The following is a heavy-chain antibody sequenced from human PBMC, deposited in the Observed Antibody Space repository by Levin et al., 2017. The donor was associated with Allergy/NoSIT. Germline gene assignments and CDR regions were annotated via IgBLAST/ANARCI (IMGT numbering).Heavy chain of an antibody. CDR3: ARGLTTVAGTKYNWFDP. D-gene: IGHD6-19*01. CDR1: GGSFSGYY. V-gene: IGHV4-34*01. CDR2: INHSGST. J-gene: IGHJ5*02. Sequence: SETLSLTCAVYGGSFSGYYWSWIRQPPGKGLEWIGEINHSGSTNYNPSLKSRVTISVDTSKNQFSLKLSSVTAADTAVYYCARGLTTVAGTKYNWFDPWGQGTLVTVSS.